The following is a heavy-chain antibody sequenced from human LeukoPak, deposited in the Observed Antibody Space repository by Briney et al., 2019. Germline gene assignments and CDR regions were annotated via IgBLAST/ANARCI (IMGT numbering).Heavy chain of an antibody. J-gene: IGHJ4*02. D-gene: IGHD3-22*01. CDR1: GYSISSGYY. CDR2: IYHSGST. Sequence: SETLSLTCTVSGYSISSGYYWGWIRQPPGKGLEWIGSIYHSGSTYYNPSLKSRVTISVDTSKNQFSLKLSSVTAADTAVYYCASSITMIVAQLDFDYWGQGTLVTVSS. CDR3: ASSITMIVAQLDFDY. V-gene: IGHV4-38-2*02.